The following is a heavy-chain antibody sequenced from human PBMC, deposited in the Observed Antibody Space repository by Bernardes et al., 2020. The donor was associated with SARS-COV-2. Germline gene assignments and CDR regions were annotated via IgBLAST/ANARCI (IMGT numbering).Heavy chain of an antibody. Sequence: GSLRLSCAASGFTFKAHTMHWVRQAPGKGLEWVALIWYDGSSKYYRDSVKGRFTISRDNSKNTLYLQMSSLRVEDTAVYYCARDGASAGYFDYWGQGTLVTVSA. D-gene: IGHD6-13*01. CDR3: ARDGASAGYFDY. J-gene: IGHJ4*02. V-gene: IGHV3-33*01. CDR1: GFTFKAHT. CDR2: IWYDGSSK.